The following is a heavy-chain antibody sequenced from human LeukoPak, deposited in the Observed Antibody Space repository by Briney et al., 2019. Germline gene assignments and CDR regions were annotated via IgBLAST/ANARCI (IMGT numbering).Heavy chain of an antibody. V-gene: IGHV4-38-2*02. CDR2: IYYTGNT. CDR1: GDSITGYY. D-gene: IGHD1-26*01. J-gene: IGHJ6*03. Sequence: SETLSLTCSVSGDSITGYYWGWIRQPPGKGLEWIGNIYYTGNTYYNSSLKSRVTISLDTSKNQFSLKLSSVTAADTAVYYCTRVDGSYGYYYYYMDVWGKGTTVTVSS. CDR3: TRVDGSYGYYYYYMDV.